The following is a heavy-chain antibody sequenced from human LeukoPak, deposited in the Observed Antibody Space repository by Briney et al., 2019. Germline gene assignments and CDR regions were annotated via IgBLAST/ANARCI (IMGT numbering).Heavy chain of an antibody. V-gene: IGHV1-69*06. CDR3: ARDQDSAYDSSGYYFFDY. D-gene: IGHD3-22*01. CDR2: IIPIFGTA. J-gene: IGHJ4*02. Sequence: SVKVSCKASGGTFSSYAISWVRQAPGQGLEWMGGIIPIFGTANYAQKFQGRVTITAGKSTSTAYMELSSLRSEDTAVYYCARDQDSAYDSSGYYFFDYWGQGTLVTVSS. CDR1: GGTFSSYA.